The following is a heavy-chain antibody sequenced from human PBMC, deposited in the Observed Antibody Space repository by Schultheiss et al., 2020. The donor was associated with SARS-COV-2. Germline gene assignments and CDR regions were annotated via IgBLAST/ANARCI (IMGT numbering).Heavy chain of an antibody. CDR2: INHGGRT. J-gene: IGHJ5*02. V-gene: IGHV4-34*01. CDR1: GGSFSGYY. D-gene: IGHD1-1*01. Sequence: SETLSLTCAVYGGSFSGYYWSWFRQPPGKGLEWIGEINHGGRTNYNPSLKSRVTISVDTSKNQFSLKLSSVTAADTAVYYCAREENNGRFDPWGQGTLVTVSS. CDR3: AREENNGRFDP.